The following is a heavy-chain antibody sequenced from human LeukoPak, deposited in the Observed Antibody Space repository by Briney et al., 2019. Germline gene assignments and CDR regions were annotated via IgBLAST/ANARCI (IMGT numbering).Heavy chain of an antibody. CDR3: AREGGYCSSTSCSNWFDP. J-gene: IGHJ5*02. CDR1: GGSISSYY. D-gene: IGHD2-2*01. CDR2: IYTSGST. V-gene: IGHV4-4*07. Sequence: SETLSLTCTVSGGSISSYYWSWIRQPAGKGLEWIGRIYTSGSTNYNPSLKSRVTMSVDTSKNQFSLKLSSVTAADTAVYYCAREGGYCSSTSCSNWFDPWGQGTLVTVSS.